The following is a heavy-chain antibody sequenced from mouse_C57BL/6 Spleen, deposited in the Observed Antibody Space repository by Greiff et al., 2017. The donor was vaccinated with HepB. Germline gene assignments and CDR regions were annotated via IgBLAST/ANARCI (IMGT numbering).Heavy chain of an antibody. D-gene: IGHD4-1*01. V-gene: IGHV5-9-1*02. Sequence: EVKLVESGEGLVKPGGSLKLSCAASGFTFSSYAMSWVRQTPEKRLEWVAYISSGGDYIYYADTVKGRFTISRDNARNTLYLQMSSLKSEDTAMYYCTRGWDEDYAMDYWGQGTSVTVSS. J-gene: IGHJ4*01. CDR3: TRGWDEDYAMDY. CDR1: GFTFSSYA. CDR2: ISSGGDYI.